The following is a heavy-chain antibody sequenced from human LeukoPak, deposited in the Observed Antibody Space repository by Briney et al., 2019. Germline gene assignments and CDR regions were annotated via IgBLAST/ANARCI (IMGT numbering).Heavy chain of an antibody. CDR3: ARDDYWFGELGSGAFNWFDP. Sequence: PGGSLRLSCAASGFTFSSYWMHWVRQAPGKGLVWVSRINSDGSSTSYADSVKGRFTISRDNAKNSLYLQMNSLRAEDTAVYYCARDDYWFGELGSGAFNWFDPWGQGTLVTVSS. CDR1: GFTFSSYW. J-gene: IGHJ5*02. V-gene: IGHV3-74*01. CDR2: INSDGSST. D-gene: IGHD3-10*01.